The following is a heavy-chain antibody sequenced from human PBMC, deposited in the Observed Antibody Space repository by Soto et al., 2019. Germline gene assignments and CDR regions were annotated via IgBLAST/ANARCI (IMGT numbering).Heavy chain of an antibody. Sequence: QLQLQESGPGLVKPSETLSLTCTVSGGSISSGPYSWGWIRQPPGEGLEWIGTFYYSESTYYNPSLGGRVTISVDTSKNQFSLKVSSVTVADTAVYYCARLGGYCSSTSCYGFYGMDVWGQGTTVTVSS. D-gene: IGHD2-2*01. CDR1: GGSISSGPYS. J-gene: IGHJ6*02. V-gene: IGHV4-39*01. CDR2: FYYSEST. CDR3: ARLGGYCSSTSCYGFYGMDV.